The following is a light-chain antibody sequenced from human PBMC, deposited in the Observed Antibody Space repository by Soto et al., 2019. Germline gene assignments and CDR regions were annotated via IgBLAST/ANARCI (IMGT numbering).Light chain of an antibody. CDR2: DAS. V-gene: IGKV3-11*01. J-gene: IGKJ1*01. CDR3: QQRSNWTWT. Sequence: EIVMTQSPATLSVSPGERATLSCRASQSVTTNLAWYQQKPGQAPRLLIYDASKRATGIPARFSGSGSGTDFTLTISSLEPEDFAVYYCQQRSNWTWTFGQGTKV. CDR1: QSVTTN.